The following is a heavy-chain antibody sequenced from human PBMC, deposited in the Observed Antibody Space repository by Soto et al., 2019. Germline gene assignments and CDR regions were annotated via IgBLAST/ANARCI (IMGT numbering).Heavy chain of an antibody. CDR2: ISGSGGST. CDR3: AKERGWGSTSLYYYYYGMDV. D-gene: IGHD2-2*01. Sequence: PGGSLRLSCAASGFTFSSYAMSWVRQAPGKGLEWVSAISGSGGSTYYADSVKGRFTISRDNSKNTLYLQMNSLRAEDTAVYYCAKERGWGSTSLYYYYYGMDVWGQGTKVTVSS. V-gene: IGHV3-23*01. J-gene: IGHJ6*02. CDR1: GFTFSSYA.